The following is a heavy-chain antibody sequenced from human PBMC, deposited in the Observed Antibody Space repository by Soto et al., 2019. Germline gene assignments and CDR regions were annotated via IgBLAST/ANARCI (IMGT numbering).Heavy chain of an antibody. V-gene: IGHV3-74*01. J-gene: IGHJ3*02. CDR3: AKDYSWNDAFDI. CDR2: VKSDGSST. D-gene: IGHD1-20*01. Sequence: EVQLVESGGGLVQPGGSLRLSCAASGFTFSGYWMHWVRQAPGKGLVWVSRVKSDGSSTDYADSVKGRFTISRDNAKNKLYLQMNSLRVEDTGVYYCAKDYSWNDAFDIWGQGTMVTVSS. CDR1: GFTFSGYW.